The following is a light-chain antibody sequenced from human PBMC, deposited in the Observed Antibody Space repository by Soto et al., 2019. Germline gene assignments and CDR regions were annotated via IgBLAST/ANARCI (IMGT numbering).Light chain of an antibody. V-gene: IGKV1-5*03. Sequence: DIQMTQSPSTLSASVRDRVTITCRASQSISSWLAWYQQKPGKAPKLLIYKASSLESGVPSRFSGSVSGTEFTVTISSRQPDDCATYYCKRYNSYWTFGQGTKVEIK. J-gene: IGKJ1*01. CDR1: QSISSW. CDR3: KRYNSYWT. CDR2: KAS.